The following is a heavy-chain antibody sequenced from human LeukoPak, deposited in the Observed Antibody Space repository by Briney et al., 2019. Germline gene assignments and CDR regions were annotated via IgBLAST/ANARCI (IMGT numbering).Heavy chain of an antibody. D-gene: IGHD1-26*01. J-gene: IGHJ4*02. CDR1: GFTFSDYG. CDR2: ISGSGGST. CDR3: AKAPGVGRFDY. Sequence: GGSLRLSCATSGFTFSDYGMTWARQAPGKGLEWVSAISGSGGSTYYADSVKGRFTISRDNSKNTLSLQMNSPRAEDTAVYYCAKAPGVGRFDYWGQGTLVTVSS. V-gene: IGHV3-23*01.